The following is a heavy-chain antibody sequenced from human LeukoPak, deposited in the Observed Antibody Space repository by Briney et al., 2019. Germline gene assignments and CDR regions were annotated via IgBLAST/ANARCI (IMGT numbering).Heavy chain of an antibody. J-gene: IGHJ4*01. V-gene: IGHV1-2*06. CDR2: INPISGGT. D-gene: IGHD3-16*02. CDR1: GYSFTTYY. CDR3: ARLSRLEPLHN. Sequence: ASVNVSCKASGYSFTTYYIHWVRQAPGHGLEWMGRINPISGGTAFAQKFRCRVTMTRDTSINTAYMELSSLRFDDTAIYYCARLSRLEPLHNWGQGTQVTVSS.